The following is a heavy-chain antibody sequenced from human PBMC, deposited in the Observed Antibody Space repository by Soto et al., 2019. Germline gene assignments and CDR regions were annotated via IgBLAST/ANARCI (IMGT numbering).Heavy chain of an antibody. J-gene: IGHJ4*02. CDR2: IRYDGSNE. CDR1: GIIFGGFG. V-gene: IGHV3-33*01. D-gene: IGHD3-10*01. CDR3: ARSSRAMVRGVIMVFDY. Sequence: GGSLRLSCAASGIIFGGFGMHWVRQAPGKGLEWVAAIRYDGSNENYADSVKGRFTISRDNAKNSLYLQMNSLRAEDTAVYYCARSSRAMVRGVIMVFDYWAQGTLVTVSS.